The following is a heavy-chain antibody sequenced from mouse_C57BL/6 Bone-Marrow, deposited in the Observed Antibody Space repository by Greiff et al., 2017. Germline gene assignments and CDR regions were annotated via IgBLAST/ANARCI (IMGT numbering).Heavy chain of an antibody. J-gene: IGHJ3*01. CDR1: GYTFTSYW. CDR3: VPAYDYPFAY. Sequence: QVQLQQPGAELVRPGTSVKLSCKASGYTFTSYWMHWVKQRPGQGLEWIGVIDPSDSYTNYNQKFKGKATLTVDTYTSTAYMQHSSLTSEDSAVYYGVPAYDYPFAYWGQGTLVTVSA. D-gene: IGHD2-4*01. V-gene: IGHV1-59*01. CDR2: IDPSDSYT.